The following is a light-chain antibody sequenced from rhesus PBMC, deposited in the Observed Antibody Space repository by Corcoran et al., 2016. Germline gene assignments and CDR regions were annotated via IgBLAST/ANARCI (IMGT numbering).Light chain of an antibody. Sequence: EIVMTQSPATLSLSPGETATLSCRASESVGSYLAWYYQKPGQAPKLLVHSAVFRTTGIPGRFRGSGSRAEFAFTMSSLEAEDVGVYYCQQYYDLFRTFGQGTKVEIK. CDR3: QQYYDLFRT. J-gene: IGKJ1*01. CDR2: SAV. CDR1: ESVGSY. V-gene: IGKV3-40*03.